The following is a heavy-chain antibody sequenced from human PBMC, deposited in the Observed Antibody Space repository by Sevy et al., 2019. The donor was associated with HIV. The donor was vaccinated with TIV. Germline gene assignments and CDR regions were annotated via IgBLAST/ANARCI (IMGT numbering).Heavy chain of an antibody. D-gene: IGHD3-3*01. CDR1: GFTFSSYA. J-gene: IGHJ4*02. CDR3: ARDGVGEYYDFWSGYYPFFDY. V-gene: IGHV3-30*04. CDR2: ISYDGSNK. Sequence: GGSLRLSCAASGFTFSSYAMHWVRQAPGKGLEWVAVISYDGSNKYYADSVKGRFTISRDNPKNTLYLQMNSLRAEDTAVYYCARDGVGEYYDFWSGYYPFFDYWGQGTLVTVSS.